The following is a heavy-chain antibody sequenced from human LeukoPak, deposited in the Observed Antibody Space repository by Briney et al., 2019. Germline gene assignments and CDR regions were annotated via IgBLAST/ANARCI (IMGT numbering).Heavy chain of an antibody. D-gene: IGHD2-15*01. Sequence: GGALRLSCAASGFTFSSYEMNWVRQAPGKGLEWVLYISSSGSTIYYADSVKGRFTIYRDNAKNSLYLQMNSLRAEDTAVYYCAREGVVSFDYWGQGTLVTVSS. V-gene: IGHV3-48*03. CDR3: AREGVVSFDY. J-gene: IGHJ4*02. CDR2: ISSSGSTI. CDR1: GFTFSSYE.